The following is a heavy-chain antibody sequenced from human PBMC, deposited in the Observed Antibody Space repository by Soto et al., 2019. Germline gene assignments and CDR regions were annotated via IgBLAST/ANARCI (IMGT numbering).Heavy chain of an antibody. Sequence: SETLSLTCTVSGGSISSSSYYWGWIRQPPGKGLEWIGSIYYSGSTYYNPSLKSRVTISVDTSKNQFSLKLSSVTAADTAVYYCARRRGDEFDYWGQGTLVTVSS. D-gene: IGHD2-21*02. J-gene: IGHJ4*02. CDR2: IYYSGST. CDR1: GGSISSSSYY. CDR3: ARRRGDEFDY. V-gene: IGHV4-39*01.